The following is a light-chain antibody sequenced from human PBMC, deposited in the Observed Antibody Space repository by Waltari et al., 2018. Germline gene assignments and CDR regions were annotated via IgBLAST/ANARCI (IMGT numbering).Light chain of an antibody. J-gene: IGLJ2*01. CDR3: CSYAGNSVV. Sequence: QSALTQPPSASGSPGQSVTISCTGTSSAVGGYNYVSWYQQHPGKAPKVMIYEVSKRPSGVPDRFSGSKSGNTASLTVSGLQAEDEADYYCCSYAGNSVVFGGGTKLTVL. V-gene: IGLV2-8*01. CDR2: EVS. CDR1: SSAVGGYNY.